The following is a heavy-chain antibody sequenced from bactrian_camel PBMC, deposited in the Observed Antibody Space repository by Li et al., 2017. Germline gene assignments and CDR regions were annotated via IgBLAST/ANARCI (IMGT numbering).Heavy chain of an antibody. CDR2: VDPSGGA. D-gene: IGHD5*01. V-gene: IGHV3S42*01. CDR3: ATTGFDF. CDR1: AYTDCNYA. J-gene: IGHJ4*01. Sequence: DVQLVESGGGSVQAGGSLRLSCRVSAYTDCNYAMSWYRQAPGKEREFVSEVDPSGGASYADSVKGRFTISHDGAKSTVSLQMNSLKPEDTALYYCATTGFDFWGQGTQVTVS.